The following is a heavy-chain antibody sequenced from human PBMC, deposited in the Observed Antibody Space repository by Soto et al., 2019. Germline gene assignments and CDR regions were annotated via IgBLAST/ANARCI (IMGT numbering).Heavy chain of an antibody. CDR3: ARGSGYSDFDY. CDR2: IYYSGST. Sequence: SETLSLPCTVSGGSISSGGYYWSWIRQHPGKGLEWIGYIYYSGSTHYNPSLKSRVTISVDTSKNQFSLKLSSVTAADTAVYYCARGSGYSDFDYWGQGTLVTVSS. V-gene: IGHV4-31*03. D-gene: IGHD5-18*01. CDR1: GGSISSGGYY. J-gene: IGHJ4*02.